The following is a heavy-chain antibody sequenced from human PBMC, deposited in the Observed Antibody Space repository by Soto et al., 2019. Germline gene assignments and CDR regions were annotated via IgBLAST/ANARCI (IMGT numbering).Heavy chain of an antibody. CDR3: ARDKGTWLVPGPSDWFDP. D-gene: IGHD6-19*01. V-gene: IGHV1-18*04. J-gene: IGHJ5*02. CDR2: ISAYNGNT. Sequence: QVQLVQSGAEVKKPGASVKVSCKASGYTFTSYGISWVRQAPGQGLEWMGWISAYNGNTNYAQKLQGRVTMTTDTSTSTAYMELRSLRSDDTAVYYCARDKGTWLVPGPSDWFDPWGQGTLVTVSS. CDR1: GYTFTSYG.